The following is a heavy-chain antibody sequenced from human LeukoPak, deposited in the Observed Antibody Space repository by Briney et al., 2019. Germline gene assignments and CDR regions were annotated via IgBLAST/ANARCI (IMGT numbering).Heavy chain of an antibody. CDR3: ARGSGYSYGAFDH. Sequence: GGSLRLSCAASGFTFSSYWMHWVRQVPGKGLVWVSRIYSDGSNTNYADSVKGRFTISRDNAKNTLYLQMNSLRAEDSAVYYCARGSGYSYGAFDHWGQGTLVTVSS. V-gene: IGHV3-74*01. CDR2: IYSDGSNT. D-gene: IGHD5-18*01. CDR1: GFTFSSYW. J-gene: IGHJ4*02.